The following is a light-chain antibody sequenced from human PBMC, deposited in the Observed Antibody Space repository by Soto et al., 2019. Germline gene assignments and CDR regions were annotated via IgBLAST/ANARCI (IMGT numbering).Light chain of an antibody. CDR2: AAS. V-gene: IGKV1-16*02. J-gene: IGKJ4*01. Sequence: DIQLTQSPSSLSASVGDTVTITCRASQDIRIYLAWFHQKPGKAPQSLIYAASSLQSGVPSKFSGSSSGTDFTLTINNLQPEDFATYYCQQYSRYPLTFGGGTKVEIK. CDR1: QDIRIY. CDR3: QQYSRYPLT.